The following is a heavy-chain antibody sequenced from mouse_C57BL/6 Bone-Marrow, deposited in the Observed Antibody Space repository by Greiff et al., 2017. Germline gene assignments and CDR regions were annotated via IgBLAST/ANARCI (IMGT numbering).Heavy chain of an antibody. CDR3: ARGGGKTLFDY. J-gene: IGHJ2*01. D-gene: IGHD1-1*02. Sequence: VQLQESGAELARPGASVKLSCKASGYTFTSYGISWVKQRTGQGLEWIGEIYPRSGNTYYNEKFKGKATLTADKSSSTAYMELRSLTSEDSAVYFCARGGGKTLFDYWGQGTTLTVSS. CDR2: IYPRSGNT. CDR1: GYTFTSYG. V-gene: IGHV1-81*01.